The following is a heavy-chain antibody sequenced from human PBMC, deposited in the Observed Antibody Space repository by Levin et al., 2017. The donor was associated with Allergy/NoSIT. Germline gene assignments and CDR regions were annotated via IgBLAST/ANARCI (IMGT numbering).Heavy chain of an antibody. V-gene: IGHV4-39*07. CDR1: GDSISSSSDY. D-gene: IGHD3-22*01. J-gene: IGHJ3*02. Sequence: SQTLSLTCTVSGDSISSSSDYWGWIRQPPGKGLEWIGSIYYSGSTYYNPSLKSRVTISVDTSKNQFSLKLSSVTAADTAVYYCAREAELYYDSSGYYPDAFDIWGQGTMVTVSS. CDR2: IYYSGST. CDR3: AREAELYYDSSGYYPDAFDI.